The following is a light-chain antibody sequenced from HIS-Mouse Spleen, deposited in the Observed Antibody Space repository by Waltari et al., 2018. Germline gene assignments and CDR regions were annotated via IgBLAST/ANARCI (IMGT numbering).Light chain of an antibody. V-gene: IGLV2-14*01. CDR3: SSYTSSSTLWV. Sequence: QSALTQPASVSGSPGQSITISCTGTSSDVGGYNYVSWYQQHPGKAPKLLIDGVSNRPRGVSKHFSGSKSGNTASLSISGLQAEDEADYYCSSYTSSSTLWVFGGGTKLTVL. J-gene: IGLJ3*02. CDR2: GVS. CDR1: SSDVGGYNY.